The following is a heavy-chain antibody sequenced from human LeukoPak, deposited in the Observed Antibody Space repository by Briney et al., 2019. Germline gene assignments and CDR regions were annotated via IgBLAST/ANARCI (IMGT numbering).Heavy chain of an antibody. J-gene: IGHJ3*02. V-gene: IGHV3-30*02. D-gene: IGHD3-3*01. Sequence: GGSLRLSCAASGFTSSSYGMHWVRQAPGKGLEWVAFIRFDGSNEYYADSVKGRFTISRDNAQNTLYLQGNSLRAEDTAVYYCAKGFWSADSPGAFDIWGQGTMVTVSS. CDR2: IRFDGSNE. CDR1: GFTSSSYG. CDR3: AKGFWSADSPGAFDI.